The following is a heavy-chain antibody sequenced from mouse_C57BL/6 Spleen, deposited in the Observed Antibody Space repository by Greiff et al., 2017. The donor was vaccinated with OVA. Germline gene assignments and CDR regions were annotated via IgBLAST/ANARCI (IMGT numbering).Heavy chain of an antibody. CDR1: GYTFTSYW. CDR2: IYPGSGST. Sequence: VQLQQPGAELVKPGASVKMSCKASGYTFTSYWITWVKQRPGQGLEWIGDIYPGSGSTNYNEKFKSKATLTVDTSSSTAYMQLSSLTSEDSAVYYCARTGDYYGSSFYFDYWGQGTTLTVSS. D-gene: IGHD1-1*01. CDR3: ARTGDYYGSSFYFDY. V-gene: IGHV1-55*01. J-gene: IGHJ2*01.